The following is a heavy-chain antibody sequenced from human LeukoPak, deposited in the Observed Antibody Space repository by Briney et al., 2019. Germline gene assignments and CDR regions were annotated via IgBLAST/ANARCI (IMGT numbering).Heavy chain of an antibody. CDR2: ISAYNGNT. V-gene: IGHV1-18*01. D-gene: IGHD1-26*01. CDR1: GYTFTSYG. J-gene: IGHJ4*02. CDR3: ARDPGVGATLHGFDY. Sequence: GSVKVSCKASGYTFTSYGISWVRQAPGQGLEWMGWISAYNGNTNYAQKLQGRVTMTTDTSTSTAYMELRSLRSDDTAVYYCARDPGVGATLHGFDYWGQGTLVTVSS.